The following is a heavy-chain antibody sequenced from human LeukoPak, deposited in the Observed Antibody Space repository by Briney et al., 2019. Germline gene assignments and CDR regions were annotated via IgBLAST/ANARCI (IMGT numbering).Heavy chain of an antibody. CDR2: IYTSGST. CDR3: ARSDIVAHYNWFDP. V-gene: IGHV4-61*02. D-gene: IGHD2-15*01. J-gene: IGHJ5*02. CDR1: VGSISNGSYY. Sequence: SQTLSLTCTVSVGSISNGSYYWSWIRQPAGKGLEWIGRIYTSGSTNYNPSLKSRVTISVDTSKNQFSLKLSSVTAADTAVYYCARSDIVAHYNWFDPWGQGTLVTVSS.